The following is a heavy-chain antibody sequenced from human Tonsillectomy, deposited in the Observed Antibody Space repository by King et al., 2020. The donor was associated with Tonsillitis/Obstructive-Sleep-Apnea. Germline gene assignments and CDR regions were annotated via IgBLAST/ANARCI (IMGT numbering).Heavy chain of an antibody. J-gene: IGHJ3*02. V-gene: IGHV4-4*02. CDR1: GGSISSSNW. Sequence: QLQESGPGLVKPSGTLSLTCAVSGGSISSSNWWSWVRRPPGKGLEWIGEIYHSGSTNYNPSLKSRVTISVDKSKNQFSLKLSVVPAADTAVDYCARGAYDYIWGSYRLHAFDIWGQGTMVTVSS. CDR3: ARGAYDYIWGSYRLHAFDI. D-gene: IGHD3-16*02. CDR2: IYHSGST.